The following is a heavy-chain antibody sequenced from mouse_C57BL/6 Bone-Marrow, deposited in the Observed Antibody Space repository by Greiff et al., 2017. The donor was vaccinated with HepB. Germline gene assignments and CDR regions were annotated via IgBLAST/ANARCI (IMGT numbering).Heavy chain of an antibody. CDR2: ISYDGSN. CDR1: GYSITSGYY. D-gene: IGHD4-1*01. J-gene: IGHJ3*01. V-gene: IGHV3-6*01. CDR3: ASGKRGFAY. Sequence: ESGPGLVKPSQSLSLTCSVTGYSITSGYYWNWIRQFPGNKLEWMGYISYDGSNNYNPSLKNRISITRDTSKNQFFLKLNSVTTEDTATYYCASGKRGFAYWGQGTLVTVSA.